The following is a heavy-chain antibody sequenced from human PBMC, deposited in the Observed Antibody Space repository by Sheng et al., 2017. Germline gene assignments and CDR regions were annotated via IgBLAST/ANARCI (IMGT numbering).Heavy chain of an antibody. J-gene: IGHJ4*01. D-gene: IGHD1-26*01. V-gene: IGHV4-38-2*01. CDR3: ARAVGTTTGLFDY. Sequence: QVQLQESGPGLVKPPETLSLTCVVSGYSISGGYYWGWIRQPPGKGLEWIGSIHHSGSTYYTPSLKSRVSISVDTSKNQFSLNLCSVTAADTAVYYCARAVGTTTGLFDYWGQGSLVTVS. CDR1: GYSISGGYY. CDR2: IHHSGST.